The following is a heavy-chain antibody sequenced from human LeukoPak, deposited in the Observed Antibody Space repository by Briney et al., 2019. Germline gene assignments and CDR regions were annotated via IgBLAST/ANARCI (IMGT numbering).Heavy chain of an antibody. Sequence: SVKVSCKASGFTFTSSAVQWVRQARGQRLEWIGWIVVGSGNTNYAQKFQERATITRDMSTSTAYMELSSLRSEDTAVYYCAAVPRWLQLSYYFDYWGQGTLVTVSS. CDR3: AAVPRWLQLSYYFDY. J-gene: IGHJ4*02. D-gene: IGHD5-24*01. CDR1: GFTFTSSA. CDR2: IVVGSGNT. V-gene: IGHV1-58*01.